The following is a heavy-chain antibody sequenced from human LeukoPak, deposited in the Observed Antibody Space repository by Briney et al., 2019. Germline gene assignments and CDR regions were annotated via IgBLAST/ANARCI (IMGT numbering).Heavy chain of an antibody. J-gene: IGHJ4*02. CDR2: VNGDGTST. D-gene: IGHD2-2*01. V-gene: IGHV3-74*01. CDR3: VRSCSSGSCYGYKDY. CDR1: GFTFSSYD. Sequence: GGSLRLSCAVSGFTFSSYDMSWVRQVPGKGLVWVSRVNGDGTSTSYADSVQGRFTISRDNAKNTLYLYMNSLRGDDTAIYFCVRSCSSGSCYGYKDYWGQGTLVTVSS.